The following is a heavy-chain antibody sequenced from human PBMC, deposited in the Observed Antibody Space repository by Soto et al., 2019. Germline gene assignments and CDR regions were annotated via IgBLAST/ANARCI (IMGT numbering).Heavy chain of an antibody. CDR1: GFTFSSYE. V-gene: IGHV3-48*03. Sequence: GGSLRLSCAVSGFTFSSYEMNWVRQAPGKGLEWVSYIGTSGKTIYYADSVRGRFTISRDNAKNSLYLQMNSLRAEDTAVYFCARDPTIYSGKFDYGLDVWGRGTTVTVSS. J-gene: IGHJ6*02. D-gene: IGHD4-4*01. CDR2: IGTSGKTI. CDR3: ARDPTIYSGKFDYGLDV.